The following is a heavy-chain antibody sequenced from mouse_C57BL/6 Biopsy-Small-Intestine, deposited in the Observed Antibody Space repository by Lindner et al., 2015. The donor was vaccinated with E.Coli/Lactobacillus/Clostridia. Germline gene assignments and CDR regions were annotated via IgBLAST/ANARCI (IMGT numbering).Heavy chain of an antibody. V-gene: IGHV1-31*01. D-gene: IGHD3-2*02. J-gene: IGHJ2*01. Sequence: VQLQESGPELVKPGASVKISCKASGCSISGYYMHWVRQSNGNILDWVGYISPYNGVSSYNQKFKGKATLTVDKSSSTAYMELRSLTSEDSAVYYCARSEGSSGFFDYWGQGTTLTVSS. CDR3: ARSEGSSGFFDY. CDR1: GCSISGYY. CDR2: ISPYNGVS.